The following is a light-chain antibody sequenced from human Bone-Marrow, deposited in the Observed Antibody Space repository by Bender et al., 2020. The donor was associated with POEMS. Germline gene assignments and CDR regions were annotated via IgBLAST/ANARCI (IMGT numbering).Light chain of an antibody. CDR1: SSDVGSYNF. Sequence: QSALTQPVSVSGSPGQSITISCTGTSSDVGSYNFVSWYQQHPGKAPKLMIYEVSKRPSGVSNRFSGSKSGNTASLTISGLQAEDEADYYCCSYAGSRVFGGGTKLTVL. V-gene: IGLV2-23*02. CDR3: CSYAGSRV. CDR2: EVS. J-gene: IGLJ3*02.